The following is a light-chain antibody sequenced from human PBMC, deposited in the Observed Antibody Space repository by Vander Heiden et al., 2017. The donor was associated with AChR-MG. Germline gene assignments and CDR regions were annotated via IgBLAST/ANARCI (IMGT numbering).Light chain of an antibody. CDR2: DVT. CDR1: SSDVGRYNY. J-gene: IGLJ1*01. Sequence: QSALTQPRSVSVSPGQSVTISCAGTSSDVGRYNYVSWYQHHPDKAPKLRVYDVTKRPPGVPDRFSGSRSGNTASLTISGLQAEDEADYYCCSYAGTSYVFGTGTEVTVL. CDR3: CSYAGTSYV. V-gene: IGLV2-11*01.